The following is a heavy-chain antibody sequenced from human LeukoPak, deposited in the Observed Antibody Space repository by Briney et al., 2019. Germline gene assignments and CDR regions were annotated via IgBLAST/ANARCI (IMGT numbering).Heavy chain of an antibody. D-gene: IGHD2-15*01. CDR3: ARGPDIEVVVATGYGDSGVDY. Sequence: ASVKVSCKASGYTFTSYGISWVRQAPGQGLEWMGWISAYNGNTNYAQKLQGRVTMTTDTSTSTAYMELRSLRSDDTAVYYCARGPDIEVVVATGYGDSGVDYWGQGTLVTVSS. J-gene: IGHJ4*02. V-gene: IGHV1-18*01. CDR2: ISAYNGNT. CDR1: GYTFTSYG.